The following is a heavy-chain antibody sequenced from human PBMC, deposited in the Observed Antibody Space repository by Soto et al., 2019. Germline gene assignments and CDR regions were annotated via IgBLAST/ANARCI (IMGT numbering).Heavy chain of an antibody. CDR2: IYYSGST. V-gene: IGHV4-59*01. CDR3: ARDLYYYDSSGMWYFDL. CDR1: GGSISSYY. J-gene: IGHJ2*01. Sequence: QVQLQESGPGLVKPSETLSLTCTVSGGSISSYYWSWIRQPPGKGLEWIGYIYYSGSTNYNPSLKSRVTISVGTSKMQFSLKLSSVIAADTAVYYCARDLYYYDSSGMWYFDLWGRGTLVTVSS. D-gene: IGHD3-22*01.